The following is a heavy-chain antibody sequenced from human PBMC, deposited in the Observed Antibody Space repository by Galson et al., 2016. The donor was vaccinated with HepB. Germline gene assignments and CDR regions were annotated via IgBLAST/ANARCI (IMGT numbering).Heavy chain of an antibody. Sequence: SLRLSCAASGYTFSIYGMHWFRQAPGKGLEWLAVIWYDGSKKLYAESVEGRFTISRDVSKNTLYLEMNRLRVEDTAIYYCAREKSGDGFNAGYWGQGTLVTVSS. CDR1: GYTFSIYG. CDR3: AREKSGDGFNAGY. D-gene: IGHD5-24*01. CDR2: IWYDGSKK. J-gene: IGHJ4*02. V-gene: IGHV3-33*01.